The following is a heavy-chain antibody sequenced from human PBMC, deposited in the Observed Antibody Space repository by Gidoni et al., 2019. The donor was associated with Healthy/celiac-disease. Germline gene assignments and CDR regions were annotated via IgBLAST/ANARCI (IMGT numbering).Heavy chain of an antibody. V-gene: IGHV4-30-4*01. CDR2: IYYSGST. CDR3: AREDGYSSGWYVGPDY. D-gene: IGHD6-19*01. CDR1: GGSISSGDYY. J-gene: IGHJ4*02. Sequence: QVQLQESGPGLVKPSQTLSLTCTVSGGSISSGDYYWSWIRQPPGKGLEWIEYIYYSGSTYYNQSLKSRVTISVDTSKNQFSLKLSSVTAADTAVYYCAREDGYSSGWYVGPDYWGQGTLVTVSS.